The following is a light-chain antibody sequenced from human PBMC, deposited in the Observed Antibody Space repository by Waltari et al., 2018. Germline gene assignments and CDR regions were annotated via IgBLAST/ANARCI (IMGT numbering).Light chain of an antibody. V-gene: IGKV4-1*01. CDR2: WAP. CDR3: QQYYSSPPT. J-gene: IGKJ2*01. CDR1: QSILYSANNKNY. Sequence: DIVMTQSPPYLPVSLAERPSITCKSSQSILYSANNKNYLAWYQQKPGQAPKLLIYWAPTREAGVPDRFSGSGSGTDFTLTISSLQAEDVAVYHCQQYYSSPPTFGQGTKLEIK.